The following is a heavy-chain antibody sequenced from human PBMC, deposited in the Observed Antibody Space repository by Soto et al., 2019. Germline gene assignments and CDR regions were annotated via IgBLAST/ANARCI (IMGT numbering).Heavy chain of an antibody. J-gene: IGHJ4*02. Sequence: QVQLVESGGGVVQPGRSLRLSCSAAGFTFSTYGMHWVRQAPGKGLEWVAIISYDGSKEYYADSVKGRFTISRDNSKNTPYMQLNSLRAEDTAVYYCAKGYSGSYPGGADYWGQGTLVTVSS. V-gene: IGHV3-30*18. D-gene: IGHD1-26*01. CDR3: AKGYSGSYPGGADY. CDR2: ISYDGSKE. CDR1: GFTFSTYG.